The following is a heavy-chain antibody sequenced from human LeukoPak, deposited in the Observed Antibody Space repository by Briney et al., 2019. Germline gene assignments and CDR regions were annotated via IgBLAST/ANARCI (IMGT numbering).Heavy chain of an antibody. V-gene: IGHV3-23*01. J-gene: IGHJ6*02. CDR2: ISGSGGST. CDR3: AKDPDSSSRYYYYGMDV. D-gene: IGHD6-6*01. Sequence: PGGSLRLSCAASGFTFSSYAMSWVRQAPGKGLEWISAISGSGGSTYYADSVKGRFTISRDNSKNTLYLQMNSMRAEGTAVYYCAKDPDSSSRYYYYGMDVWGQGTMVTVSS. CDR1: GFTFSSYA.